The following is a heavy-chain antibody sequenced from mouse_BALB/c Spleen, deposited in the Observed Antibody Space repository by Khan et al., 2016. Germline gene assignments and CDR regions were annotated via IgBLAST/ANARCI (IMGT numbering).Heavy chain of an antibody. CDR3: ARRGLLQYWYFDV. Sequence: EVELVESGGGLVQPGGSLKLSCADSGFTFSSYGMSWVHQTPDKRLELVAIINSNGGSTYYPDSVKGRFTISRDNAKNTLYLQMSSLKSEDTAMYYCARRGLLQYWYFDVWGAGTTVTVSS. V-gene: IGHV5-6-3*01. D-gene: IGHD1-1*01. CDR1: GFTFSSYG. CDR2: INSNGGST. J-gene: IGHJ1*01.